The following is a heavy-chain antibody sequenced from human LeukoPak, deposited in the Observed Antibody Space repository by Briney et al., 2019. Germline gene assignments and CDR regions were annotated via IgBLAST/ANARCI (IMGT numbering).Heavy chain of an antibody. D-gene: IGHD1-26*01. J-gene: IGHJ3*02. CDR2: IYTSGST. V-gene: IGHV4-61*02. Sequence: SETLSLTCTVSGGSISSGSYYWSWIRQPAGKGLEWIGRIYTSGSTNYNPSLKSRVTISVDTSKNQFSLKLSSVTAADTAVYYCARGFEWKLLEDAFDIWGQGTMVTVSS. CDR1: GGSISSGSYY. CDR3: ARGFEWKLLEDAFDI.